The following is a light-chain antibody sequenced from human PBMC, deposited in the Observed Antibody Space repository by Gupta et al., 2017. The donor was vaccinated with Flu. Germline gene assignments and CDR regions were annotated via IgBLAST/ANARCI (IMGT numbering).Light chain of an antibody. V-gene: IGKV1-5*03. CDR3: QQYQTLWT. J-gene: IGKJ1*01. Sequence: CPATLSAYVGDRVTITCRASQNINYWLAWYQQKPEQAPKLLVYKASTLERGVPSRFSGSGSGTEFTLTITRLQPDDFATYYCQQYQTLWTFGQGTKVEFK. CDR2: KAS. CDR1: QNINYW.